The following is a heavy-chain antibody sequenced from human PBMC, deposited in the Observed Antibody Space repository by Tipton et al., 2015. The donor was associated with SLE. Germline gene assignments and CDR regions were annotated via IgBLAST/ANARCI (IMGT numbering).Heavy chain of an antibody. CDR1: GGSISSYY. J-gene: IGHJ4*02. Sequence: TLSLTCTVSGGSISSYYWNWIRQPPGKGLEWIGEINHSGSTNYNPSLKSRVTISVDTSKNQFSLKLSSVTAADTAVYYCARGQGDIVLMVYAYYFDYWGQGTLVTVSS. CDR3: ARGQGDIVLMVYAYYFDY. D-gene: IGHD2-8*01. CDR2: INHSGST. V-gene: IGHV4-34*01.